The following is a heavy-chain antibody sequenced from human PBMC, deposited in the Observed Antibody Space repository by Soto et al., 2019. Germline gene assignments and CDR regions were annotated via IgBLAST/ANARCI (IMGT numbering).Heavy chain of an antibody. D-gene: IGHD6-13*01. V-gene: IGHV4-4*02. CDR3: ARDPPVAAIRD. CDR2: IYHSGST. Sequence: QVQLQESGPGLVKPSGTLSLTCTVSGATISSSNWWSWVRQPPGKGLEWIGEIYHSGSTNYNPSLKSLVTISVDKSKNQFSLKLTSVTAADTAVYYWARDPPVAAIRDWGQGTLFTVSS. J-gene: IGHJ4*02. CDR1: GATISSSNW.